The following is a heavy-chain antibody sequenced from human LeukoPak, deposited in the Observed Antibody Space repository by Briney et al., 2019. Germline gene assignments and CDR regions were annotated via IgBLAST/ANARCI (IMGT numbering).Heavy chain of an antibody. CDR2: IYHSGST. CDR1: GGSISSGGYS. Sequence: PSETLSLTCAVSGGSISSGGYSWSWIRQLPGKGLEWIGYIYHSGSTYYNPSLKSRVTISVDRSKNQFSLKLSSVTAADTAVYYCARGSWGYYYGMDVWGQGTTVTVSS. J-gene: IGHJ6*02. V-gene: IGHV4-30-2*01. CDR3: ARGSWGYYYGMDV. D-gene: IGHD1-26*01.